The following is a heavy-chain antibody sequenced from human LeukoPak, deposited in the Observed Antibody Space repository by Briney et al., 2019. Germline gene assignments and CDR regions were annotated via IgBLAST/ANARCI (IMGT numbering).Heavy chain of an antibody. V-gene: IGHV1-2*02. J-gene: IGHJ5*02. CDR1: EYTSSDFY. Sequence: GASVKVSCQASEYTSSDFYLNWVRQAPGQGLEWIGWINPYTGATIYAQNFQGRVTMTWDASIGTGYVELTRLTSDDTALYYCATSTVTHTRDPWGQGTLVTVSS. CDR2: INPYTGAT. D-gene: IGHD1-1*01. CDR3: ATSTVTHTRDP.